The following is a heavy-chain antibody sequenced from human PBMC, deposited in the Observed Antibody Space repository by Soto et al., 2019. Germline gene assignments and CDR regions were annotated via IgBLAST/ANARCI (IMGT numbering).Heavy chain of an antibody. CDR1: GFTFSSYV. CDR2: ISISSGTR. D-gene: IGHD3-10*01. CDR3: ARGGGFFDY. V-gene: IGHV3-48*02. J-gene: IGHJ4*02. Sequence: GGSLRLSCAASGFTFSSYVINWLRQAPGKGLEWVSYISISSGTRYYADSVRGRFTISRDNAKNSLYLQMNSLRDEDTAVYYWARGGGFFDYWGQETLVTVSS.